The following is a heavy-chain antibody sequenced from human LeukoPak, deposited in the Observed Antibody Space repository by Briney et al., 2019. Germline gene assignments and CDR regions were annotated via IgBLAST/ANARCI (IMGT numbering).Heavy chain of an antibody. CDR3: ARDLDYALVYDYGMDV. Sequence: KPSETLSLTCTVSGGSISSYYWSWIRQPAGKGLEWIGRIYTSGSTNYNPSLKSRVTISVDTSKNQFSLKLSSVTAADTAVYYCARDLDYALVYDYGMDVWGQGTTVTVSS. V-gene: IGHV4-4*07. CDR2: IYTSGST. CDR1: GGSISSYY. J-gene: IGHJ6*02. D-gene: IGHD3/OR15-3a*01.